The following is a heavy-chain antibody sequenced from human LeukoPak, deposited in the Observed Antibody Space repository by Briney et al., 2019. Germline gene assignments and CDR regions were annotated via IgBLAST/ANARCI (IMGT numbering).Heavy chain of an antibody. J-gene: IGHJ6*03. D-gene: IGHD6-6*01. CDR1: GGSISTYY. Sequence: SETLSLTCTLSGGSISTYYWSWVRQPPGKGLEWIGEINHSGSTNYNPSLKSRVTISVDTSKNQFSLKLSSVTAADTAIYYCTRDFSSSSTVYYYYYMDVWGKGTTVTVSS. CDR3: TRDFSSSSTVYYYYYMDV. V-gene: IGHV4-34*01. CDR2: INHSGST.